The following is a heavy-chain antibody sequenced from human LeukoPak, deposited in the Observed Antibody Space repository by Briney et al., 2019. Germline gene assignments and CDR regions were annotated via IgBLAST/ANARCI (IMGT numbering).Heavy chain of an antibody. D-gene: IGHD2-2*01. V-gene: IGHV3-69-1*02. Sequence: GGSLTLSCTVSGFSISGRYMSWVRQPPGKGLEWVSSLISGGKMFYPNSVKGRFTVSGATSKNPLILQMKSLRAEATAIYYCGSTDGTEHFPEYLDVWGQRTLVTVSS. CDR1: GFSISGRY. CDR2: LISGGKM. CDR3: GSTDGTEHFPEYLDV. J-gene: IGHJ4*02.